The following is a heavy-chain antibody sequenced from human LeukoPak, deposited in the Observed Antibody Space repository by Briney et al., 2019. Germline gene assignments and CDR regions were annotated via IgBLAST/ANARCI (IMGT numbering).Heavy chain of an antibody. CDR3: AIVVVVAATHCWFDP. CDR1: GGTFSSYA. CDR2: IIPIFGTA. J-gene: IGHJ5*02. Sequence: ASVKVSCKASGGTFSSYAISWVRQAPGQGLEWMGGIIPIFGTANYAQKFQGRVTITTDESTSTAYMELRSLRSDDTAVYYCAIVVVVAATHCWFDPWGQGTLVTVSS. D-gene: IGHD2-15*01. V-gene: IGHV1-69*05.